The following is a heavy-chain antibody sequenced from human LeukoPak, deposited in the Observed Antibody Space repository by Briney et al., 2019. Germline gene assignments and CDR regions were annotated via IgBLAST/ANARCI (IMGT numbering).Heavy chain of an antibody. V-gene: IGHV1-2*02. Sequence: GASVKVSCKASGYTLTGYYIHWVRQAPGQGLEWMGWINPYTGDTNSAQKFQGRVTMTTDTSTSTAYMELRSLRSDDTAVYYCARDRLYMVRGVIKFDYWVQGTLVTVSS. D-gene: IGHD3-10*01. CDR1: GYTLTGYY. CDR2: INPYTGDT. J-gene: IGHJ4*02. CDR3: ARDRLYMVRGVIKFDY.